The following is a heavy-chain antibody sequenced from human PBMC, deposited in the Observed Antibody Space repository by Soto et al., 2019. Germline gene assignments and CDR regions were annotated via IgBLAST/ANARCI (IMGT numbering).Heavy chain of an antibody. Sequence: EVQLLESGGGLVQPGGSLRLSCAASGFTFSNYAMSWVRQAPGKGLECVSSITGTGGRTYYADSVKGRFTISRDNSKNSLYPQTSSRRAEDTALYYCAKDLRVLLGFGDLDAFGFWAQGTMVTVSS. V-gene: IGHV3-23*01. D-gene: IGHD3-10*01. CDR1: GFTFSNYA. CDR2: ITGTGGRT. CDR3: AKDLRVLLGFGDLDAFGF. J-gene: IGHJ3*01.